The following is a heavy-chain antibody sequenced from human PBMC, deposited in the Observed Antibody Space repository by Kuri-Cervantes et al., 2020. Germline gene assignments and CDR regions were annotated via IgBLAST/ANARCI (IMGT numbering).Heavy chain of an antibody. CDR2: INHSGST. J-gene: IGHJ4*02. D-gene: IGHD2-15*01. CDR3: ARRARMTPENYYFDY. Sequence: GSLRLSCAASRFTFTDFYMAWIRQPPGKGLEWIGEINHSGSTNYNPSLKSRVTISVDTSKNQFSLKLSSVTAADTAVYYCARRARMTPENYYFDYWGQGTLVTVSS. CDR1: RFTFTDFY. V-gene: IGHV4-34*01.